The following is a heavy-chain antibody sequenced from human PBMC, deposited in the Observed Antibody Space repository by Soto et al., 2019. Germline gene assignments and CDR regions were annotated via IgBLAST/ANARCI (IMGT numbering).Heavy chain of an antibody. CDR1: GGTFSSYA. D-gene: IGHD3-3*01. CDR3: ARDGGPRHYYYGMDV. Sequence: GVSVKVSCKASGGTFSSYAISWVRQAPGQGLEWMGGIIPIFGTANYAQKFQGRVTITADESTSTAYMELSSLRSEDTAVYYCARDGGPRHYYYGMDVWGQGTTVTVSS. J-gene: IGHJ6*02. CDR2: IIPIFGTA. V-gene: IGHV1-69*13.